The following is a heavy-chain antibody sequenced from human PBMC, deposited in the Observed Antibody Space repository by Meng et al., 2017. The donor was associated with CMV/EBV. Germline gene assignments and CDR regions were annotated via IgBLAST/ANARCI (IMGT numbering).Heavy chain of an antibody. V-gene: IGHV3-7*01. Sequence: GESLKISCAASGFTFSSYWMSWVRQAPGKGLEWVANIKQDGSETYYVDSVKGRFTISRENAKNSLYLQMNILRAEDTAVYYCSRDQTNLRFLEWLPLFDYWGQGTLVTVSS. J-gene: IGHJ4*02. CDR3: SRDQTNLRFLEWLPLFDY. CDR2: IKQDGSET. CDR1: GFTFSSYW. D-gene: IGHD3-3*01.